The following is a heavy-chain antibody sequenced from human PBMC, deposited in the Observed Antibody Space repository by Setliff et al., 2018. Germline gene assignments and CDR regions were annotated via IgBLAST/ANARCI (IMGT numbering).Heavy chain of an antibody. Sequence: PGGSVRLSCAASGFTFSSNNMHWVRQAPGKGLEWVSCISGSSSYIYYADSVKGRFTISRDNAKNSLYLQMNSLRAEDTAVYYCARAPSSSSASWFDPWGQGTLGTVSS. CDR2: ISGSSSYI. D-gene: IGHD6-6*01. CDR1: GFTFSSNN. J-gene: IGHJ5*02. CDR3: ARAPSSSSASWFDP. V-gene: IGHV3-21*01.